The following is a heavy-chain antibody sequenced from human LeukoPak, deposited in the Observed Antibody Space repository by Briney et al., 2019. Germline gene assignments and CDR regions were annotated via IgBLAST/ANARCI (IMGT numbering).Heavy chain of an antibody. Sequence: GESLRLSCATSGFTLSNFWMNWVRQAPGKGLEWVANIEDDGNKKNYVDSVKGRFTISRDDVKNSIYLHMNSLRADDTAVYYCARGRGIALWGQGTLVTVSS. CDR1: GFTLSNFW. CDR3: ARGRGIAL. CDR2: IEDDGNKK. V-gene: IGHV3-7*01. J-gene: IGHJ4*02. D-gene: IGHD6-13*01.